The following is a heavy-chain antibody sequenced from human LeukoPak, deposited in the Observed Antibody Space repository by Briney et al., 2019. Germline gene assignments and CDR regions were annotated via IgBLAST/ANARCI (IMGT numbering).Heavy chain of an antibody. Sequence: SETLSLTCAVYGGSFSGYYWSWIRQPPGKGLEWIGEINHSGSTNYNPSLKSRVTISVDTSKNQFSLKLSSVTAADTAVYYCARRIAATGWGAFAARYWYFDLWGRGTLVTVSS. J-gene: IGHJ2*01. CDR3: ARRIAATGWGAFAARYWYFDL. CDR1: GGSFSGYY. V-gene: IGHV4-34*01. D-gene: IGHD6-13*01. CDR2: INHSGST.